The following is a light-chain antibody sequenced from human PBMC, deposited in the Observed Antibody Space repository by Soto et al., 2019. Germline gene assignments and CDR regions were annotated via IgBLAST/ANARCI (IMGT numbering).Light chain of an antibody. Sequence: DIQMTQSPSSLSASVGDRVTXXXXASQDISTYLNWFQQKPGKAPKLLIYDASNLETGVPSRFSGSGSGTDFTFTISSLQSEDIATYYCQQYDTLPITFGQGARLEI. CDR1: QDISTY. J-gene: IGKJ5*01. V-gene: IGKV1-33*01. CDR2: DAS. CDR3: QQYDTLPIT.